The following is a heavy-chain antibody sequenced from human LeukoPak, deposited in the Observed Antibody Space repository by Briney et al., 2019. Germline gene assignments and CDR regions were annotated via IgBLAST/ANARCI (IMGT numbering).Heavy chain of an antibody. CDR3: ARDLAYSRLDY. CDR2: INPDGNKK. J-gene: IGHJ4*02. D-gene: IGHD5-18*01. V-gene: IGHV3-7*01. Sequence: GGSLRLSCAVSGHTFSSSWMDWVRQAPGKGLEWVASINPDGNKKYSADSVKGRFTISRDNAENSLYLQMNSLRVEDTAFYYCARDLAYSRLDYWGQGMLVTVSP. CDR1: GHTFSSSW.